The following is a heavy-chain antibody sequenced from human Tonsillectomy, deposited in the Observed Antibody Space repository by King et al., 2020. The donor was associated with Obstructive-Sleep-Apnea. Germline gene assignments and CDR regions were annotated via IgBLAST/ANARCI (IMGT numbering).Heavy chain of an antibody. V-gene: IGHV3-9*01. CDR1: GFKYDDYA. Sequence: VQLVESGGGLVQPGRSLRLSCTASGFKYDDYAMHWVRQAPGKGLEWVSGNSWNSGGIGYADSVKGRFTISRDNAKKSLYLQMNNLRVEDTALYYCAKSVWGQNYYYYGMDVWGQGTTVIVSS. CDR2: NSWNSGGI. CDR3: AKSVWGQNYYYYGMDV. J-gene: IGHJ6*02. D-gene: IGHD3-16*01.